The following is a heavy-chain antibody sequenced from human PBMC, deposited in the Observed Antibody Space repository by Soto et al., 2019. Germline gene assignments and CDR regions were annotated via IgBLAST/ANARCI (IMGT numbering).Heavy chain of an antibody. J-gene: IGHJ4*02. D-gene: IGHD6-19*01. Sequence: GESLKISCNGSGYSFTIYCISLVLQMPGKGLEWMGRIDPSDSYTNYSPSFQGHVTISADKSISTAYLQWSSLKASDTAMYYCARVGGIAVAGPFDYWGQGTLVTVSS. CDR2: IDPSDSYT. CDR3: ARVGGIAVAGPFDY. V-gene: IGHV5-10-1*01. CDR1: GYSFTIYC.